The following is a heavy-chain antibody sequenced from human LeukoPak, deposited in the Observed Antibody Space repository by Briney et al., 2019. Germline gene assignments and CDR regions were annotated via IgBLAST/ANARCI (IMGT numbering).Heavy chain of an antibody. J-gene: IGHJ4*02. Sequence: GGSLRLSCAASGFTFRNSALHWVRQAPGKGLEWVAIISYDGSYKDYAGSVKGRFTISRDNSKNTLYLQMNSLTTEDTAVYYCARNDYGDYYFDYWGQGTLVTVSS. CDR1: GFTFRNSA. CDR3: ARNDYGDYYFDY. CDR2: ISYDGSYK. V-gene: IGHV3-30-3*01. D-gene: IGHD4-17*01.